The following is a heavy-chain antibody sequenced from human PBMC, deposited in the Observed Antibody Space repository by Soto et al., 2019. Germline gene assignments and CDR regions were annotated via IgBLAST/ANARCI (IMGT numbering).Heavy chain of an antibody. J-gene: IGHJ6*02. D-gene: IGHD2-2*01. Sequence: SVKVSCKASGGTFSSYAISWVRQAPGQGLEWMGGIIPIFGTANYAQKFQGRVTITADESTSTAYMELSSLRSEGTAVYYCARVKLGGSPIVVVPAAEYYYYGMDVWGQGTTVTVSS. CDR2: IIPIFGTA. CDR1: GGTFSSYA. V-gene: IGHV1-69*13. CDR3: ARVKLGGSPIVVVPAAEYYYYGMDV.